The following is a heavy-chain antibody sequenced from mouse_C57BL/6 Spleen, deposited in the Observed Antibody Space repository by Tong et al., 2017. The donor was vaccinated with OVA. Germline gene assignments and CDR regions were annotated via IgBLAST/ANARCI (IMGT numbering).Heavy chain of an antibody. CDR2: ILPGSGST. V-gene: IGHV1-9*01. J-gene: IGHJ3*01. CDR3: ASHDSWFAY. CDR1: GYTFSSYW. D-gene: IGHD2-12*01. Sequence: VQLQESGAELMKPGASVKISCKATGYTFSSYWIEWVKQRPGHGLEWIGEILPGSGSTNYNEKFKGKATFTADTSSNTAYMQLSSLTSEDSAFYYCASHDSWFAYWGQGTLVTVSA.